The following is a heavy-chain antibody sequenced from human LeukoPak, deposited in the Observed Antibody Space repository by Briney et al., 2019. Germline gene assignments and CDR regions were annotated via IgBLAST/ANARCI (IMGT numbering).Heavy chain of an antibody. CDR3: ARAYYYDSSGSLRFDY. D-gene: IGHD3-22*01. CDR2: IIPILGIA. Sequence: SVKVSCKSSGGTFSSYTISWVRQAPGQGLEWMGRIIPILGIANYAQKFQGRVTITADKSTSTAFMELSSLRSEATAVYYCARAYYYDSSGSLRFDYWGQGTLVTVSS. J-gene: IGHJ4*02. V-gene: IGHV1-69*02. CDR1: GGTFSSYT.